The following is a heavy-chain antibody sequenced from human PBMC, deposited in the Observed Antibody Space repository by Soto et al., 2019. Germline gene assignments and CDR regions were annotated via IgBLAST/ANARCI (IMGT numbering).Heavy chain of an antibody. J-gene: IGHJ5*02. CDR2: MNPNSGNT. Sequence: ASVKVSCKASGYTFTSYDINWVRQATGQGLEWMGWMNPNSGNTGYAQKFQGRVTMTRNTSISTAYMELSSLRSEDTAVYYCARAPTMSIAAARYNWFDPWGQGTLVTVSS. V-gene: IGHV1-8*01. D-gene: IGHD6-13*01. CDR1: GYTFTSYD. CDR3: ARAPTMSIAAARYNWFDP.